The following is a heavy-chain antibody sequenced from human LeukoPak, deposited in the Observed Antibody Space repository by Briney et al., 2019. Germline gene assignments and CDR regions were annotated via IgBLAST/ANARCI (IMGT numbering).Heavy chain of an antibody. CDR1: GFTFSSSW. CDR3: TRGRLTMT. J-gene: IGHJ5*02. D-gene: IGHD3-22*01. CDR2: IKEDGSEK. Sequence: PGGSLRLSCAASGFTFSSSWMSWVRQAPGKGLEWVANIKEDGSEKCYVEPVKGRFSISRDNAKNSLNLQMNSLRVEDTAVYYCTRGRLTMTWGQGTLVTVSS. V-gene: IGHV3-7*01.